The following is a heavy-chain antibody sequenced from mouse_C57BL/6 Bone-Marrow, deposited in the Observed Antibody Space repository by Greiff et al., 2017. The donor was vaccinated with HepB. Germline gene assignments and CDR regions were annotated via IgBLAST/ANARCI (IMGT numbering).Heavy chain of an antibody. V-gene: IGHV1-42*01. J-gene: IGHJ3*01. CDR3: ARKWAYDGYRFAY. Sequence: EVQLQQSGPELVKPGASVKISCKASGYSFTGYYMNWVKQSPEKSLEWIGEINPSTGGTTYNQKFKAKATLTVDKSSSTAYMQLKSLTSEDSAVYYCARKWAYDGYRFAYWGQGTLVTVSA. D-gene: IGHD2-3*01. CDR1: GYSFTGYY. CDR2: INPSTGGT.